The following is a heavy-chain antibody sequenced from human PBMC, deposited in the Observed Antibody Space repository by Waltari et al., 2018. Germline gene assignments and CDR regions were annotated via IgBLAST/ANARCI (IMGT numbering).Heavy chain of an antibody. Sequence: QLQLQESGPGLVKPSETLSLTCTVSGGSIRSTTYYWGWVRQSPGKGLEWLASIYYGGTTQYNPSLKSRVTISVDTSKNQFSLKLSSVTAADTAVYYCARELKGGYCSGGSCYPPLGYMDVWGKGTTVTVSS. CDR1: GGSIRSTTYY. CDR3: ARELKGGYCSGGSCYPPLGYMDV. V-gene: IGHV4-39*07. CDR2: IYYGGTT. D-gene: IGHD2-15*01. J-gene: IGHJ6*03.